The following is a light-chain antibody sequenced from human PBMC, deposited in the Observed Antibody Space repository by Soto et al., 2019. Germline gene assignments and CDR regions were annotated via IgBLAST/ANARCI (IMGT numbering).Light chain of an antibody. Sequence: QSVLTQPPSVSGSPGQSVTISCTGTSSDVGRYNRVSWYQQPPGAAPKLIIYEVSNRPSGVPDRFSGSKSGNTASLTISGLQAEDEADYFCSSYTISSTLVFGGGTKLTVL. V-gene: IGLV2-18*02. CDR2: EVS. J-gene: IGLJ2*01. CDR1: SSDVGRYNR. CDR3: SSYTISSTLV.